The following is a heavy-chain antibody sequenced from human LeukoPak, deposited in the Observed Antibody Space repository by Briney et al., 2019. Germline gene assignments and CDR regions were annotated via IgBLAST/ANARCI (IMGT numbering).Heavy chain of an antibody. V-gene: IGHV1-8*03. CDR3: ARGTWNTATEYYFDY. J-gene: IGHJ4*02. D-gene: IGHD4-17*01. Sequence: ASVKVSCKASGYTFTSYYIHWVRQTTGQGLEWMGWVDPNDGDTDYAQKFQGRVTITRNTSITTAYMDLSSLISEDTAVYYCARGTWNTATEYYFDYWGQGTLVTVSS. CDR2: VDPNDGDT. CDR1: GYTFTSYY.